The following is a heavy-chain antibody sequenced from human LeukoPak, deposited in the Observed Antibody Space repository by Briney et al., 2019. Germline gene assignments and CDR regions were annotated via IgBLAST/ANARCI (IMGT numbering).Heavy chain of an antibody. CDR1: GFTFSSYA. Sequence: GGSLRLSCAASGFTFSSYAMSWVRQAPGKGLEWVSAISGSGGCTYYADSVKGRFTISRDNSKNTLYLQMNSLRAEDTAVYYCAKAGEEVLLWFGELLYPDYWGQGTLVTVSS. J-gene: IGHJ4*02. CDR2: ISGSGGCT. D-gene: IGHD3-10*01. V-gene: IGHV3-23*01. CDR3: AKAGEEVLLWFGELLYPDY.